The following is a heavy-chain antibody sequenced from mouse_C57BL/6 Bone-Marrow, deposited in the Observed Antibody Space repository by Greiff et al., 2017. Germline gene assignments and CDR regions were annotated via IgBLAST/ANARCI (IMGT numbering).Heavy chain of an antibody. CDR1: GYTFTSYG. Sequence: EVHLVESGAELVRPGSSVKMSCKTSGYTFTSYGINWVKQRPGQGLEWIGYIYIGNGYTEYNEKFKGKATLTSDTSSSTAYMQLSSLTSEDSAIYFCARRTTVVADWYFDVWGTGTAVTVSS. V-gene: IGHV1-58*01. J-gene: IGHJ1*03. CDR2: IYIGNGYT. D-gene: IGHD1-1*01. CDR3: ARRTTVVADWYFDV.